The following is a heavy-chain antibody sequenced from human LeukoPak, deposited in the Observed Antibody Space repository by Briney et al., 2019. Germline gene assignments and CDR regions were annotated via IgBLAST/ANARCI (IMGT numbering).Heavy chain of an antibody. CDR3: ARTVGANWDLFDY. CDR1: GGSFSSYY. D-gene: IGHD7-27*01. V-gene: IGHV4-59*01. Sequence: SETLSLTCTVSGGSFSSYYWSWIRQPSGKGLEWIGYIYDSGSTNYNPSLKSRVTISVDTSKNRFSLRLRSVTAADTAVYYCARTVGANWDLFDYWGQGTLVTVSS. J-gene: IGHJ4*02. CDR2: IYDSGST.